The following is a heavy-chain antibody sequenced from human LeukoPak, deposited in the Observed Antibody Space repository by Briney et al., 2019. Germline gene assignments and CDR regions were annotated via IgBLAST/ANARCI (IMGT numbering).Heavy chain of an antibody. CDR3: ASYYYYDNSGHNFDS. Sequence: PSETLSLTCTVSGGSISTGSYYWGWIRQPPGKGLEWIGSIYYSGSTYYNSPLKSRVTISVDTSKNQFSLKLSSVTAADTAMYYCASYYYYDNSGHNFDSWGQGTLVTVSS. CDR2: IYYSGST. D-gene: IGHD3-22*01. V-gene: IGHV4-39*01. CDR1: GGSISTGSYY. J-gene: IGHJ4*02.